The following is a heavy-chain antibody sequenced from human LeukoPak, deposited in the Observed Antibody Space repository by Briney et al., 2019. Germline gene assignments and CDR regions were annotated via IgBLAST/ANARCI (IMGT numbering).Heavy chain of an antibody. CDR2: IKEYGSVI. V-gene: IGHV3-7*01. D-gene: IGHD6-13*01. J-gene: IGHJ4*02. Sequence: GGSLRLSCADSGITFSIYWMSRVRQAPGRGPGWLAIIKEYGSVIWDVESVRGRFTISRDNDKNSVYLEMNSLRAEDTAVYYCARGSGRQQLEQNYWGQGNLVTVSS. CDR1: GITFSIYW. CDR3: ARGSGRQQLEQNY.